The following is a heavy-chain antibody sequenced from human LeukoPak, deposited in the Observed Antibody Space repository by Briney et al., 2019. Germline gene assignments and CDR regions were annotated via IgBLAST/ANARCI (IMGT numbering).Heavy chain of an antibody. CDR1: GFTFSRYG. V-gene: IGHV3-30*03. D-gene: IGHD5-18*01. J-gene: IGHJ4*02. CDR2: ISYDGNNK. Sequence: GGSLRLYCAASGFTFSRYGMSWVRQAPGKGLEWVAIISYDGNNKYYADSVKGRFTISRDSSKNTLYLQMNSLRAEDTAVYYCARLSLSMVTAALDFSFDYWGQGTLVTVSS. CDR3: ARLSLSMVTAALDFSFDY.